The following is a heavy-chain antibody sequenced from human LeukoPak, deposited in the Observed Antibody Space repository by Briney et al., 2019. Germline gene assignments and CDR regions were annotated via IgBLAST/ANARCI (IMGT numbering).Heavy chain of an antibody. CDR1: GFTFSIYA. V-gene: IGHV3-23*01. Sequence: GGSLRLSCAASGFTFSIYAMTWVRQAPGKGLEWVSTFSRTAGNTYYADSVKGRFTISRDNSKNTLYLQMNNLRVEDTAVYYCAIDYGDYGSVPFDIWGQGTMVTVSS. CDR3: AIDYGDYGSVPFDI. D-gene: IGHD4-17*01. CDR2: FSRTAGNT. J-gene: IGHJ3*02.